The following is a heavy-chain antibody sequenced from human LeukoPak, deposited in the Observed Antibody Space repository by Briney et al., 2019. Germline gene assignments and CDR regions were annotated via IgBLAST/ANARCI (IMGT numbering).Heavy chain of an antibody. CDR2: ISYDGSNK. CDR1: GFTFSSYA. Sequence: GRSLRLSCAASGFTFSSYAMHWDRQAPGKGLEWVAVISYDGSNKYYADSVKGRFTISRDNSKNTLYLQMNSLRAEDTAVYYCASLPVAAAGTSFVPEDYWGQGTVVTISS. J-gene: IGHJ4*02. V-gene: IGHV3-30*04. CDR3: ASLPVAAAGTSFVPEDY. D-gene: IGHD6-13*01.